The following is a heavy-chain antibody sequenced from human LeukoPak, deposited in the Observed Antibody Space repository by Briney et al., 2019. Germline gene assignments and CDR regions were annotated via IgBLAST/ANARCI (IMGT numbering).Heavy chain of an antibody. Sequence: GGSLRLSCAASEFSFSTYWMTWVRQAPGKGLEWVANIKEDGSEKNHLDSVKGRFTISRDNAKNSLYLHMNSLGAEDTAVYYCAKDHKSGCYDYWGPGTLVTVSS. J-gene: IGHJ4*02. V-gene: IGHV3-7*01. CDR2: IKEDGSEK. D-gene: IGHD6-19*01. CDR3: AKDHKSGCYDY. CDR1: EFSFSTYW.